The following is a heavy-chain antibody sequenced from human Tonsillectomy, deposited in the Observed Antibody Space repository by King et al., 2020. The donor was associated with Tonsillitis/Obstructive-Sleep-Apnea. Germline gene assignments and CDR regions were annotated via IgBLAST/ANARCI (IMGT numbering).Heavy chain of an antibody. Sequence: QVQLQESGPGLVKPSETLSLTCTVSGGSISRYYWSWIRPPPGKGLEWIGYIYYSGSTNYNPSLKSRVTMSVDTSKNQFSLKLSSVTAADTAGYYCARGXGSYXGXXYXGQGTLVTVSS. V-gene: IGHV4-59*01. D-gene: IGHD1-26*01. CDR3: ARGXGSYXGXXY. CDR2: IYYSGST. CDR1: GGSISRYY. J-gene: IGHJ4*02.